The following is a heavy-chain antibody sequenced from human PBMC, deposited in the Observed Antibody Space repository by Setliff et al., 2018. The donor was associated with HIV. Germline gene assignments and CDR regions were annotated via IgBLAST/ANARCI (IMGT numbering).Heavy chain of an antibody. CDR3: ARGRHYSSSAPFAIDF. J-gene: IGHJ4*02. CDR2: INHSGST. CDR1: GYSISSGYY. D-gene: IGHD6-6*01. V-gene: IGHV4-34*01. Sequence: PSETLSLTCAVSGYSISSGYYWSWIRQPPGKGLEWIGEINHSGSTNYNPSLKSRVAISVDTSKNQFSVKLSSVTAADTAVYYCARGRHYSSSAPFAIDFWGQGMLVTVSS.